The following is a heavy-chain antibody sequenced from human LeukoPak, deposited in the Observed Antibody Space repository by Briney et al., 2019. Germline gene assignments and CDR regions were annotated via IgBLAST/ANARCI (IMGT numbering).Heavy chain of an antibody. V-gene: IGHV3-21*01. CDR3: AREVAARRLGSWFDP. CDR2: ISSSSSYI. J-gene: IGHJ5*02. CDR1: GFTFSSYS. Sequence: PGGSLRLSCAASGFTFSSYSMNWVRQAPGKGLEWVSSISSSSSYIYYADSVKGRFTISRDNAKNSLYLQMNSLRAEDTAVYYCAREVAARRLGSWFDPWGQGTLVTVSS. D-gene: IGHD6-6*01.